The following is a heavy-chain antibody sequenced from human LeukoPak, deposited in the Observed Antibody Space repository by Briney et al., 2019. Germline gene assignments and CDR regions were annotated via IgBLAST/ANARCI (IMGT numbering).Heavy chain of an antibody. CDR3: GRAFPPLRTSAAGDF. V-gene: IGHV3-21*06. D-gene: IGHD6-25*01. CDR2: ISGGSSHR. J-gene: IGHJ4*02. Sequence: PGGSLRLSCTASGFSFSDYDMNWVRQAPGKGLEWVSSISGGSSHRYFAESAKGRFTISRDNAKNSLYLQMNGLRAEDTAIYYCGRAFPPLRTSAAGDFWGQGTLVTVSS. CDR1: GFSFSDYD.